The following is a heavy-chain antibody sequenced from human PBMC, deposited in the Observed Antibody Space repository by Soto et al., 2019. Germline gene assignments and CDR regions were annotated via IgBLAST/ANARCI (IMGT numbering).Heavy chain of an antibody. CDR3: ASAVVTATFLNDAFDM. CDR1: GFTFSEHE. Sequence: EVRLVESGGGLVQPGGSLRLSCAASGFTFSEHEMNWVRQAPGKGLEWVSFISGSSSSIYYADSVKGRFIISRDNAKNSLDLQMNNLHAEDTALYFCASAVVTATFLNDAFDMWGLGTMVTVSS. D-gene: IGHD2-21*02. CDR2: ISGSSSSI. J-gene: IGHJ3*02. V-gene: IGHV3-48*03.